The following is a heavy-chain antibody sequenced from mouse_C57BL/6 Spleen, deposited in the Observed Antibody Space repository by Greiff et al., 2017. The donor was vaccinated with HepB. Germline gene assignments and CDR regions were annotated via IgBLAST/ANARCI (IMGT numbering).Heavy chain of an antibody. CDR3: ANYGSRTLYAMDY. Sequence: VQLQQSGAELVKPGASVKMSCKASGYTFTSYWITWVKQRPGQGLEWIGDIYPGSGSTNYNEKFKSKATLTVDTSSSTAYMQLSSLTSEDSAVYYCANYGSRTLYAMDYWGQGTSVTVSS. V-gene: IGHV1-55*01. CDR1: GYTFTSYW. J-gene: IGHJ4*01. D-gene: IGHD1-1*01. CDR2: IYPGSGST.